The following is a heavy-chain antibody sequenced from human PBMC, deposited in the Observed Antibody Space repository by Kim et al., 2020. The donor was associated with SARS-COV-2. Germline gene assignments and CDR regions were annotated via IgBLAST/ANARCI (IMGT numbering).Heavy chain of an antibody. Sequence: GGSLRLSCAASGFTFSSYAMHWVRQAPGKGLEWVAVISYDGSNKYYADSVKGRFTISRDNSKNTLYLQMNSLRAEDTAVYYCARDLRAWSTAGGYCSGGSCPPVGYWGQGTLVTVSS. CDR1: GFTFSSYA. CDR3: ARDLRAWSTAGGYCSGGSCPPVGY. D-gene: IGHD2-15*01. CDR2: ISYDGSNK. V-gene: IGHV3-30*04. J-gene: IGHJ4*02.